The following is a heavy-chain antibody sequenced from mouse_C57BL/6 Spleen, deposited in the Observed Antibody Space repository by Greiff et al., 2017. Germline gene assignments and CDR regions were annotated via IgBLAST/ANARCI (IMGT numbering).Heavy chain of an antibody. J-gene: IGHJ1*03. CDR2: ISDGGSYT. Sequence: DVKLVESGGGLVKPGGSLKLSCAASGFTFSSYAMSWVRQTPEKRLEWVATISDGGSYTYYPDNVKGRFTISRDNAKNNLYLQMSHLKSEDTAMYYCARDKTLYGNHWYFDVWGTGTTVTVSS. CDR1: GFTFSSYA. D-gene: IGHD2-1*01. CDR3: ARDKTLYGNHWYFDV. V-gene: IGHV5-4*01.